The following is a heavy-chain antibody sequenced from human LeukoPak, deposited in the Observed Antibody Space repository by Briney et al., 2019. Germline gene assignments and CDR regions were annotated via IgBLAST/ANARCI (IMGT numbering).Heavy chain of an antibody. Sequence: SETLSLTCTASGFSISSDAFYWICNAPPPGQGLVWIGYIYYSGSTYYNPSLKSRVTISVDTSKIQFSLKLSSVTAADTAVYYCAKSNAPISWFDPWGQGTLVTVSS. J-gene: IGHJ5*02. CDR1: GFSISSDAFY. V-gene: IGHV4-30-4*08. CDR2: IYYSGST. D-gene: IGHD4-11*01. CDR3: AKSNAPISWFDP.